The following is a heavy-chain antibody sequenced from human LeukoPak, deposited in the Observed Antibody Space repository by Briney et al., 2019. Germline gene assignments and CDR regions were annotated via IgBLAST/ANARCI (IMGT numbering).Heavy chain of an antibody. CDR3: ATDRPGHYYYGMDV. V-gene: IGHV1-24*01. CDR1: GYTFTGYY. J-gene: IGHJ6*02. Sequence: GASVKVSCKASGYTFTGYYMHWVRQAPGKGLEWMGGFDPEDGETIYAQKFQGRVTMTEDTSTDTAYMELSSLRSEDTAVYYCATDRPGHYYYGMDVWGQGTTVTVSS. CDR2: FDPEDGET.